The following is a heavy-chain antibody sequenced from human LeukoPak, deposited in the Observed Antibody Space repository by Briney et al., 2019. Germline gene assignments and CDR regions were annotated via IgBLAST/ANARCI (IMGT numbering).Heavy chain of an antibody. D-gene: IGHD6-19*01. CDR2: ISYDGSNK. Sequence: PPGGSLRLSCAASGFTFSSYAMHWVRQAPGKGLEWVAVISYDGSNKYYADSVKGRFTISRDNSKNTLYLQMNSLRAEDTAVYYCARGGVKKYYFDYWGQGTLVTVSS. V-gene: IGHV3-30-3*01. CDR3: ARGGVKKYYFDY. CDR1: GFTFSSYA. J-gene: IGHJ4*02.